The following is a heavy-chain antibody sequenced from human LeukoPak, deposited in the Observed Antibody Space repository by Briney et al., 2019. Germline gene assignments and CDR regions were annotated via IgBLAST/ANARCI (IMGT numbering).Heavy chain of an antibody. CDR2: IGGDGIA. J-gene: IGHJ4*02. Sequence: GGSLRLSCITSGFNFNNAWMNWVRQAPGKGLEWISYIGGDGIAFYADSVKGRFTASKDDARKSMYLQMNSLRVEDTAVYYCAKDRANWAIDDWGQGTQVTVSS. V-gene: IGHV3-69-1*01. CDR3: AKDRANWAIDD. CDR1: GFNFNNAW. D-gene: IGHD3-16*01.